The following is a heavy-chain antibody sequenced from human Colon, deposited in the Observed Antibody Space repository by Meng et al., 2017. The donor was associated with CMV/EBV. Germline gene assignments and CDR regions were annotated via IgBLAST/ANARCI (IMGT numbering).Heavy chain of an antibody. Sequence: GESLKISCAASGFSFSTFGMTWVRQAPGKGLEWVSYISSSGSDVFFADSVKGRFTISRDNANNSLYLQMNSLRAEDTAIYYCARDVELPYYGMDAWGQGTTVTVSS. J-gene: IGHJ6*02. D-gene: IGHD1-7*01. V-gene: IGHV3-21*01. CDR2: ISSSGSDV. CDR1: GFSFSTFG. CDR3: ARDVELPYYGMDA.